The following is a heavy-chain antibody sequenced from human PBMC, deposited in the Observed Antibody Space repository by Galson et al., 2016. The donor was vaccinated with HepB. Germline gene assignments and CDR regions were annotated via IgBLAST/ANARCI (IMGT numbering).Heavy chain of an antibody. CDR2: IWYDGSNK. CDR3: AREKIFGVVRPYFDL. D-gene: IGHD3-3*01. CDR1: RFTFSSYG. J-gene: IGHJ2*01. V-gene: IGHV3-33*01. Sequence: SLRLSCAASRFTFSSYGMHWVRQAPGKGLEWVAVIWYDGSNKYYADSVKGRFTISRDNSKNTLYLQMNSLRAEDTAVYYCAREKIFGVVRPYFDLWGRGTLVTVSS.